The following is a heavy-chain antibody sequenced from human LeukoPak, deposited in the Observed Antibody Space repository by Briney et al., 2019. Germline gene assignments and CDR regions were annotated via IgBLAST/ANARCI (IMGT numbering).Heavy chain of an antibody. V-gene: IGHV1-69*06. CDR3: AKSSSSWYSILDY. CDR2: IIPIFGTA. CDR1: GGTFSSYA. D-gene: IGHD6-13*01. J-gene: IGHJ4*02. Sequence: GASVKVSCKASGGTFSSYAISWVRQAPGQGLEWMGGIIPIFGTANYAQKFQGRVTITADKSTSTAYMELSSLRSEDTAVYYCAKSSSSWYSILDYWGQGTLVTVSS.